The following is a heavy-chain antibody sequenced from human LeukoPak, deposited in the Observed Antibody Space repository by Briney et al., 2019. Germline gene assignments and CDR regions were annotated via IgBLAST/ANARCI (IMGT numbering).Heavy chain of an antibody. CDR3: ATTSTSRDGWFDP. CDR2: ISAYNGNT. V-gene: IGHV1-18*01. J-gene: IGHJ5*02. D-gene: IGHD2-2*01. Sequence: GGSVKVSCKASGYTFTSYGISWVRQAPGQGLEWMGWISAYNGNTNYAQKLQGRVTMTTDTSTSTAYMELRSLSSDDTAVYYCATTSTSRDGWFDPWGQGTLVTVSS. CDR1: GYTFTSYG.